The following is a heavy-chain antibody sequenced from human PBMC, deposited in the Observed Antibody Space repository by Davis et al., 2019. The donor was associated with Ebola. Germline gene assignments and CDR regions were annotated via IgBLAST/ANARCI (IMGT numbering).Heavy chain of an antibody. CDR2: IWSDGGHE. Sequence: GESLKISCTVSGFNFNTYGMHWVRQVPGKGLEWVAVIWSDGGHEWYADSVKGRFTISRDNPTNTLFLEMNSLRVEDTAVYYCARDASLYGLWTGWFDYWGQGTLVTVSS. D-gene: IGHD3/OR15-3a*01. CDR3: ARDASLYGLWTGWFDY. V-gene: IGHV3-33*02. J-gene: IGHJ4*02. CDR1: GFNFNTYG.